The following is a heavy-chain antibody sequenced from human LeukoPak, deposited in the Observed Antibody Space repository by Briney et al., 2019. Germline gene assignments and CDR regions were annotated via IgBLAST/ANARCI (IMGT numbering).Heavy chain of an antibody. CDR1: GFTLSSYS. Sequence: GGALRLSCAASGFTLSSYSVNWVRQAPGKGLEWVSSISSSRSYIYYAASVKGRFTISRDNAKNSMYLQMNSLRAEDTAVYYCGSATHKWLLDYWGQGTLVTVSS. V-gene: IGHV3-21*01. CDR2: ISSSRSYI. J-gene: IGHJ4*02. D-gene: IGHD3-22*01. CDR3: GSATHKWLLDY.